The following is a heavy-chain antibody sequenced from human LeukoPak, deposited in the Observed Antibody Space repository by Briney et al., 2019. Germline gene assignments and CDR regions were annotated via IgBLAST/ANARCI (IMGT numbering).Heavy chain of an antibody. CDR2: INPSGGST. Sequence: ASVKVSCKASGYTFSSYYMHWVRQAPGQGLEWMGIINPSGGSTSYAQKFQGRITMTRDTSTSTVYMELSSLRSEDTAVYYCATDPHYYAKGYWGQGTLVTVSS. CDR1: GYTFSSYY. V-gene: IGHV1-46*01. CDR3: ATDPHYYAKGY. J-gene: IGHJ4*02. D-gene: IGHD2-2*01.